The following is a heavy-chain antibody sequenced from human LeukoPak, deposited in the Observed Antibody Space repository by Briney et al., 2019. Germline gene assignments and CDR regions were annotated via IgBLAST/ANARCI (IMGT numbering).Heavy chain of an antibody. CDR1: GYTFNIFG. Sequence: ASVKVSCKASGYTFNIFGISWVRQAPGQGLEWMGWISARDGDTEYAQNLQGRVTMTTDTSTSTAYMELSSLRSEDTAVYYCARRASHDAFDIWGQGTMVTVSS. CDR3: ARRASHDAFDI. CDR2: ISARDGDT. J-gene: IGHJ3*02. V-gene: IGHV1-18*01.